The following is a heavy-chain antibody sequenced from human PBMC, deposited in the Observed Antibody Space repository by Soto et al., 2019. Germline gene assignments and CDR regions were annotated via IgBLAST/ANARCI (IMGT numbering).Heavy chain of an antibody. CDR3: ASTEVGYSYNFHY. V-gene: IGHV3-48*02. J-gene: IGHJ4*02. Sequence: GGSLRLSCAASGFTFSVYTMNWVRQAPGKGLEWISFITGGSNTKYYTDSVKGRFTISRDNAKNSLYLQMNSLGDEDTAVYYCASTEVGYSYNFHYWGQGTLVTVSS. CDR2: ITGGSNTK. D-gene: IGHD5-18*01. CDR1: GFTFSVYT.